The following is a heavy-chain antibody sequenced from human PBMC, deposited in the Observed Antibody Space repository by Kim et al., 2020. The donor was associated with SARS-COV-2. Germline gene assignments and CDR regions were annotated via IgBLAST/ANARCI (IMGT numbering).Heavy chain of an antibody. D-gene: IGHD2-2*02. CDR2: ISSSGNST. Sequence: GGSLRLSCAASGFTLSNVAVGWVRQVPGKGLEWVSSISSSGNSTFFGDAVKGRFTISRDKSKNTLYLQMNSLRAADTAVYYWAKGRSTSCYTDFDCWGQ. V-gene: IGHV3-23*01. CDR1: GFTLSNVA. CDR3: AKGRSTSCYTDFDC. J-gene: IGHJ4*02.